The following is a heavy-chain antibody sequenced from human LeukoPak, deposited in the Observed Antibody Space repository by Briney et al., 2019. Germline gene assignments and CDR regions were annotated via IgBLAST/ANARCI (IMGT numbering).Heavy chain of an antibody. CDR3: ARPQYYYDSSGSLNWFDP. D-gene: IGHD3-22*01. CDR1: GYSISSGYY. CDR2: IYHSGST. Sequence: SETLSLTCTVSGYSISSGYYWGWIRQPPGKGLEWIGSIYHSGSTYYNPSLKSRVTISVDTSKNQFSLKLSSVTAADTAVYYCARPQYYYDSSGSLNWFDPWGQGTLVTVSS. J-gene: IGHJ5*02. V-gene: IGHV4-38-2*02.